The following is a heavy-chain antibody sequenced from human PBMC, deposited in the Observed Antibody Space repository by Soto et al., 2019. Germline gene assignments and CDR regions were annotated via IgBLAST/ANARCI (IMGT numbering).Heavy chain of an antibody. CDR2: IRSKANSYAT. J-gene: IGHJ4*02. CDR1: GFTFSGSA. Sequence: GGSLRLSCAASGFTFSGSAMHWVRQASGKGLEWVGRIRSKANSYATAYAASVKGRFTISRDDSKNTAYLQMNSLKTEDTAVYYCTRSKSAYSSSWYLFDYWGQGTLVTVSS. CDR3: TRSKSAYSSSWYLFDY. V-gene: IGHV3-73*01. D-gene: IGHD6-13*01.